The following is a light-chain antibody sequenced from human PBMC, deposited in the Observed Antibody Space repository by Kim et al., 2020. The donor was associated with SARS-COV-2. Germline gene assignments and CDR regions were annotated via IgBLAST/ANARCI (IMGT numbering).Light chain of an antibody. CDR3: HQYNDYPYT. CDR2: RAS. Sequence: SASLGDSVIITCRASQTLSDYLAWYHHKPGKAPKVLIYRASTLEDGVPTRFSGSGFGTEFTLTISSLQPDDFGTYFCHQYNDYPYTFGQGTKLEIK. V-gene: IGKV1-5*03. J-gene: IGKJ2*01. CDR1: QTLSDY.